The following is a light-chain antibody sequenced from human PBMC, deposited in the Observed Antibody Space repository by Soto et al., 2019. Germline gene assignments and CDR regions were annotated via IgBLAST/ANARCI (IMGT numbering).Light chain of an antibody. CDR3: YEYPSSAPMT. J-gene: IGKJ5*01. CDR1: QSVSSSY. Sequence: IVRRSCPSTHPVSPGERATLSCRAIQSVSSSYLAWYQQKPGQAPRLLIYGASSRATGIPDRFSCSGTGTAVNVISLRSQHAGCAAYSIYEYPSSAPMTFGGGTLLEI. CDR2: GAS. V-gene: IGKV3-20*01.